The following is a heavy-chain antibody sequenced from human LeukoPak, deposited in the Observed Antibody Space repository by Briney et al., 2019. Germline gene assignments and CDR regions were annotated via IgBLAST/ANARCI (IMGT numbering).Heavy chain of an antibody. J-gene: IGHJ2*01. CDR2: IIPIFGTA. CDR1: GGTFSSYA. V-gene: IGHV1-69*05. D-gene: IGHD4-23*01. Sequence: SVKVSCKASGGTFSSYAISWVRQAPGQGLEWMGRIIPIFGTANYAQKFQGRVTITTDESTSTAYMELRSLRSEDTAVYYCARATGNSDHSPQEPIDLYFDLWGRGTLVTVSS. CDR3: ARATGNSDHSPQEPIDLYFDL.